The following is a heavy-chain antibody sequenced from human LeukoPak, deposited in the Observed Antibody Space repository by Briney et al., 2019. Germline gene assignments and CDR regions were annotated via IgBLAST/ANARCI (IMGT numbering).Heavy chain of an antibody. Sequence: GGSLRLSCAASGFTLSNHWMIWVRQAPGKGLECVANIKQDGIEKYYLDSVKGRFTISRDNSKNTLYLQMNSLRAEDTAVYYCATTGGYCSGGSCYVDDYWGQGTLVTVSS. D-gene: IGHD2-15*01. CDR1: GFTLSNHW. CDR2: IKQDGIEK. J-gene: IGHJ4*02. V-gene: IGHV3-7*01. CDR3: ATTGGYCSGGSCYVDDY.